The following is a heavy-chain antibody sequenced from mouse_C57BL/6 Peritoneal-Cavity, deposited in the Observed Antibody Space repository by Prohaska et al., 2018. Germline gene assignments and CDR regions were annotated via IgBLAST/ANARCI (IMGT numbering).Heavy chain of an antibody. Sequence: LSITCTVSGFSLTSYGVHWVRQPPGKGLEWLVVIWSDGSTTYNSALKSRLSISKDNSKSQVFLKMNSLQTDDTAMYYCARGLLKAMDYCGQGTSYTGSS. CDR1: GFSLTSYG. D-gene: IGHD1-3*01. CDR3: ARGLLKAMDY. V-gene: IGHV2-6*03. J-gene: IGHJ4*01. CDR2: IWSDGST.